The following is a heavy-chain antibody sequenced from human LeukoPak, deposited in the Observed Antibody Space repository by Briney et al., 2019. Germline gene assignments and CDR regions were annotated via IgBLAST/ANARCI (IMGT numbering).Heavy chain of an antibody. CDR1: GFTFSNYG. V-gene: IGHV3-33*01. D-gene: IGHD3-10*01. CDR2: IWYDGSNE. CDR3: ARGGSGSYLYYFDY. J-gene: IGHJ4*02. Sequence: GGSLRLSCAASGFTFSNYGMHWVRQAPGKGLEWVGIIWYDGSNEYYADSVKGRFTIARDNSKKTVYLQMNSLRVEDTAVYYCARGGSGSYLYYFDYWGQGTLVAVSS.